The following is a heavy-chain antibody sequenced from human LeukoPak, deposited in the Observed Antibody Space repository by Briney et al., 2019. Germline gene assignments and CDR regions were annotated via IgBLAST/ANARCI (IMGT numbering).Heavy chain of an antibody. CDR1: GFMFSTYW. D-gene: IGHD6-13*01. J-gene: IGHJ4*02. CDR3: GRFGYEAAVDL. Sequence: GGSLRLSCAASGFMFSTYWMTWVRQAPGEGLEWMANIKPDGSETYYVDRVRGRFTISRDNAKNLLYLQMNSLRGEDTAVYKCGRFGYEAAVDLWGQGTLVTVSS. V-gene: IGHV3-7*01. CDR2: IKPDGSET.